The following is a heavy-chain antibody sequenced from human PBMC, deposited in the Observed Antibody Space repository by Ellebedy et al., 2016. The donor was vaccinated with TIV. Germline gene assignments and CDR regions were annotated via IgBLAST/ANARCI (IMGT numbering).Heavy chain of an antibody. CDR2: ISAYNGNT. CDR3: ARDMTYYYDSSGFAPDY. V-gene: IGHV1-18*01. Sequence: ASVKVSCXASGGTFSSYAISWVRQAPGQGLEWMGWISAYNGNTNYAQKLQGRVTMTTDTSTSTAYMELRSLRSDDTAVYYCARDMTYYYDSSGFAPDYWGQGTLVTVSS. CDR1: GGTFSSYA. J-gene: IGHJ4*02. D-gene: IGHD3-22*01.